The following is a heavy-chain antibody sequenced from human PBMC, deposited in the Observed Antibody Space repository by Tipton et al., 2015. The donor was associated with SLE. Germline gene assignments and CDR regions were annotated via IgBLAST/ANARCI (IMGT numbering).Heavy chain of an antibody. D-gene: IGHD5-18*01. CDR3: ARLHGYSYGLNWFDP. Sequence: TLSLTCTVSGGSISSHYWTWIRQPPGKGLEWIGYFYYSGNAKYNPSLKRRVTISGDTSKNQFSLRLTSVIAADTAVYYCARLHGYSYGLNWFDPWGQGTLISVSS. CDR2: FYYSGNA. CDR1: GGSISSHY. J-gene: IGHJ5*02. V-gene: IGHV4-59*11.